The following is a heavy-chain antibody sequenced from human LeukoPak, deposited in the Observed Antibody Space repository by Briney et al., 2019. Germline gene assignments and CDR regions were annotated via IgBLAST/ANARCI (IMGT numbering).Heavy chain of an antibody. Sequence: PGRSLRLSCAASGFTFSSYGMHWVRQAPGKGLEWVAVISYDGSNKYYADSVKGRFTISRDNSKNTLYLQMNSLRAEDTAVYYCAKDYLKGEGMDYRGQGTLVTVSS. CDR3: AKDYLKGEGMDY. V-gene: IGHV3-30*18. D-gene: IGHD6-13*01. CDR2: ISYDGSNK. J-gene: IGHJ4*02. CDR1: GFTFSSYG.